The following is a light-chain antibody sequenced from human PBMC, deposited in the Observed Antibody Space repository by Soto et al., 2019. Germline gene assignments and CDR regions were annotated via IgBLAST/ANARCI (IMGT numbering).Light chain of an antibody. J-gene: IGLJ1*01. Sequence: QSVLTQPASVSGSPGQSITISCTGTSSDVGSYNLVSWYQQHPGKAPKLMIYEVSKRPSGVSNRFSGSKSGNTASLTISGLQAEDEAEYYCCSYAGSSAHVFGTGTKVTVL. CDR3: CSYAGSSAHV. V-gene: IGLV2-23*02. CDR1: SSDVGSYNL. CDR2: EVS.